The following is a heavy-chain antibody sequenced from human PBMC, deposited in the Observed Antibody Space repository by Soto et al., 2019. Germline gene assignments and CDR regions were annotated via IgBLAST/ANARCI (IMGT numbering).Heavy chain of an antibody. CDR2: VSHDGRNT. Sequence: VQLVESGGGVVQPGRSLRLSCAASGFTFSDYAMHCVRQAPGKGLEWVAVVSHDGRNTHYADSVKGRFTISRDSSKNTVSLEMTSLRAEDTAVYYSAKGGLQWLVTSDFNYWGQGAVVTVSS. D-gene: IGHD6-19*01. CDR1: GFTFSDYA. J-gene: IGHJ4*02. V-gene: IGHV3-30*18. CDR3: AKGGLQWLVTSDFNY.